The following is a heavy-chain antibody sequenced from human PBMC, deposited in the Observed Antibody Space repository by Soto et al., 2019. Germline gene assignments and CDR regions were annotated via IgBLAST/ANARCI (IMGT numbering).Heavy chain of an antibody. J-gene: IGHJ3*02. V-gene: IGHV1-69*08. CDR2: IIPILGIA. CDR1: GGTFSSYT. Sequence: QVQLLQSGAEVKKPGSSVKVSCKASGGTFSSYTISWVRQAPGKGLEWMGRIIPILGIANYAQKFQGRVTINTDESTSTAYMERSSLRSEDTAVYYCARDRPLHMVRGVHAFDIWGQGTRVTVSS. CDR3: ARDRPLHMVRGVHAFDI. D-gene: IGHD3-10*01.